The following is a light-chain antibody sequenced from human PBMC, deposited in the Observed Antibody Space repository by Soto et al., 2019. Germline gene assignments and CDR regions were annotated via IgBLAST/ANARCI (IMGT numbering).Light chain of an antibody. J-gene: IGLJ3*02. CDR2: GVS. CDR3: SSFRDSNTWV. CDR1: NSDVGAYNF. V-gene: IGLV2-14*01. Sequence: QSVLTQPASVSGSPGQSITISCTGTNSDVGAYNFVSWYQQYPGKAPKLLIYGVSNRPSGVSNRFSGSKSGNTASLTISGLQAEDEADYYCSSFRDSNTWVFGGGTKLTVL.